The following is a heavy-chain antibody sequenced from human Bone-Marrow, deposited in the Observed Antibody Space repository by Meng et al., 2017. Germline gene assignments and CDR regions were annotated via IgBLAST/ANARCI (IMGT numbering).Heavy chain of an antibody. D-gene: IGHD2-15*01. CDR1: GFSLSNARMG. CDR2: IFSNDEK. V-gene: IGHV2-26*01. CDR3: ARIPAYCSGGSCYPSYVMDV. Sequence: SGPTLVKPTETLTLTCTVSGFSLSNARMGVSWIRQPPGKALEWLAHIFSNDEKSYSTSLKSRLTISKDTSKSQVVLTMTNMDPVDTATYYCARIPAYCSGGSCYPSYVMDVWGQGTTVTVSS. J-gene: IGHJ6*02.